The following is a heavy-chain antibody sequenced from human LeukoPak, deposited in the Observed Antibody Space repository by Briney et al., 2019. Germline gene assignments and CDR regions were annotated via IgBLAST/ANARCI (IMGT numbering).Heavy chain of an antibody. CDR2: IYYSGST. V-gene: IGHV4-61*01. CDR3: ARVPLGGNAFDI. Sequence: SETLSLTCTVSGGSVNSGNYYWSWIRQPPGKGLEWIGYIYYSGSTNYNPSLKSRVTISVDTSKNQFSLKLSSVTTADTAVYYCARVPLGGNAFDIWGQGTMVTVSS. J-gene: IGHJ3*02. CDR1: GGSVNSGNYY. D-gene: IGHD2-15*01.